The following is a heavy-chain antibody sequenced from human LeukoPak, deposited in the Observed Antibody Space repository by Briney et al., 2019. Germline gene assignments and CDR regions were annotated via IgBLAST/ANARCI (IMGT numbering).Heavy chain of an antibody. D-gene: IGHD3-22*01. CDR1: GGSNRRGGYP. J-gene: IGHJ4*02. V-gene: IGHV4-30-2*01. Sequence: SQTQALTCAVSGGSNRRGGYPWSSIRQPPAKGLERIGYIFHSGSTYYNPSLKSRVTISVDRSKNQFSLKLSSVTAADTAVYYCARAPYDSSGYYPFDYWGQGTLVTVSS. CDR3: ARAPYDSSGYYPFDY. CDR2: IFHSGST.